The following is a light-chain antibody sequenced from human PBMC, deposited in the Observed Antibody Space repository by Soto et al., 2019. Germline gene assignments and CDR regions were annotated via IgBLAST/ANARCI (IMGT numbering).Light chain of an antibody. Sequence: IVLTQSPGTLSLSPGERATVSCRASQSVSSDYLAWYQQKPGQAPRLLIYGASSRATGIPDRFSGSGSGTDFALTINRLEPDDFAVYYCQQYGNSPLTFGQGTKVDIK. CDR2: GAS. J-gene: IGKJ1*01. V-gene: IGKV3-20*01. CDR3: QQYGNSPLT. CDR1: QSVSSDY.